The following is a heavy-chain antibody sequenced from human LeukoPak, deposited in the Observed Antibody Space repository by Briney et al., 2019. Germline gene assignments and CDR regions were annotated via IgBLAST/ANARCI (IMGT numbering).Heavy chain of an antibody. V-gene: IGHV3-73*01. CDR3: TRPFPTYYYDSSGPIWDAFDI. CDR2: IRSKANSYAT. Sequence: GGSLRLSCAASGFTFSGSAMHWVRQASGKGLEWVGRIRSKANSYATAYAASVKGRFTISRDDSKNTAYLQMNSLKAEDTAVYYCTRPFPTYYYDSSGPIWDAFDIWGQGTMVTVSS. J-gene: IGHJ3*02. D-gene: IGHD3-22*01. CDR1: GFTFSGSA.